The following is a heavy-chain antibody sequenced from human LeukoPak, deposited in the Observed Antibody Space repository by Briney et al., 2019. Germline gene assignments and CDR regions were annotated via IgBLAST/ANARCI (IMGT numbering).Heavy chain of an antibody. CDR1: GGSISSGGYY. Sequence: SETLSLTCTVSGGSISSGGYYWSWIRQHPGKGLEWIGYIYYSGSTHYNPSLKSRVTISVDTSKNQFSLKLSSVTAADTAVYYCAGLTMTDAFDIWGQGTMVTVSS. D-gene: IGHD3-22*01. CDR2: IYYSGST. CDR3: AGLTMTDAFDI. V-gene: IGHV4-31*03. J-gene: IGHJ3*02.